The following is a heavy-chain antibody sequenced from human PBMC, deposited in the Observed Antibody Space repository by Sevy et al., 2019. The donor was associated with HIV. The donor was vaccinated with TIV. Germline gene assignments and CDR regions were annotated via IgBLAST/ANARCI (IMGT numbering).Heavy chain of an antibody. CDR3: ARAGATIFGIVTMSFDV. CDR2: TYYRSKWYN. D-gene: IGHD3-3*01. Sequence: SQTLSLTCAISGDSASTNSAVWNWIRQSPSRGLEWLGRTYYRSKWYNDYSVSLKGRLTITPDTSKNQFSLHLKSVTADDTAVYFCARAGATIFGIVTMSFDVWGQGTLVTVSS. V-gene: IGHV6-1*01. CDR1: GDSASTNSAV. J-gene: IGHJ4*02.